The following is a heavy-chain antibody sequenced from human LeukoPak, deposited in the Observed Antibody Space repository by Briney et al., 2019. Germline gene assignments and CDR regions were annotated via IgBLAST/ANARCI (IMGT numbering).Heavy chain of an antibody. V-gene: IGHV3-30*18. CDR3: AKDRYSSGWYSDFDY. J-gene: IGHJ4*02. D-gene: IGHD6-19*01. CDR2: ISDDGSNK. Sequence: PGGSLRLSCAASGFTFSNYAMRWVPQAPGKGLEWVAVISDDGSNKYYGDSVKGRFTISRDNSKNTVYLQMNSLRAEDTAVYYCAKDRYSSGWYSDFDYWGQGTLVTVSS. CDR1: GFTFSNYA.